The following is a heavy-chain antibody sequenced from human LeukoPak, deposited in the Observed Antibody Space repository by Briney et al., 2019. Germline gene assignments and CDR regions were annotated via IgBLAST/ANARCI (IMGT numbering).Heavy chain of an antibody. V-gene: IGHV1-3*01. CDR2: INAGKGNT. CDR1: GYTFTSYA. CDR3: ASPLAAAATGDAFDI. Sequence: ASVKVSCKASGYTFTSYAMHWVRQAPGQRLEWMGWINAGKGNTKYSQKFQGRVTITRDTSASTAYMELSSLRSEDTAVYYCASPLAAAATGDAFDIWGQGTMVTVSS. J-gene: IGHJ3*02. D-gene: IGHD6-13*01.